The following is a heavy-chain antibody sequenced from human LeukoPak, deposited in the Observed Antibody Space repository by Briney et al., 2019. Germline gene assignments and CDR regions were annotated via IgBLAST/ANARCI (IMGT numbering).Heavy chain of an antibody. J-gene: IGHJ3*02. CDR2: MNPNSGNT. CDR3: ARSADYGDAFDI. D-gene: IGHD4/OR15-4a*01. CDR1: GYTFTSYD. Sequence: ASVKVSCKASGYTFTSYDINWVRQATGQGLEWMGWMNPNSGNTGYAQKFQGRVTMTRNTSISTAYMELSSLRSEDTAVYYCARSADYGDAFDIWGQGTTVTVSS. V-gene: IGHV1-8*01.